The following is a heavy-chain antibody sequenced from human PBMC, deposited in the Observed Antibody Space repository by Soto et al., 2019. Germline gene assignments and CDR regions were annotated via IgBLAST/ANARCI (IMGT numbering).Heavy chain of an antibody. CDR3: ASASFGVDCYFYPCSARRF. J-gene: IGHJ6*02. V-gene: IGHV1-18*04. D-gene: IGHD2-21*02. CDR2: ISAYNGNT. Sequence: ASVKVSCKASGYTFTSYGISWVRQAPGQGLEWMGWISAYNGNTNYAQKLQGRVTMTTDTSTSTAYMELRSLRSDNTAVYYCASASFGVDCYFYPCSARRFSGPATRVTVSS. CDR1: GYTFTSYG.